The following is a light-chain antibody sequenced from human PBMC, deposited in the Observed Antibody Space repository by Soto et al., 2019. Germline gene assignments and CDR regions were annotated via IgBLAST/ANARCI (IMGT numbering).Light chain of an antibody. J-gene: IGKJ5*01. CDR1: QSVSSK. V-gene: IGKV3-15*01. CDR3: QQYNNWPPIT. Sequence: EVVMTQSPDTLSVSPGETVTLSCRASQSVSSKFGLYRQKAPHSPXXFXXRSXXXATGIPARFSGSGSGTEFTLTISSLQSEDFAIYYCQQYNNWPPITFGQGTRLEIK. CDR2: RSX.